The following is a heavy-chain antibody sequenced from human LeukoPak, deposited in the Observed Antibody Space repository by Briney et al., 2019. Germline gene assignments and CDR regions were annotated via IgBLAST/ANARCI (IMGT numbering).Heavy chain of an antibody. CDR3: AKDSRAAGRDDAFDI. D-gene: IGHD6-19*01. J-gene: IGHJ3*02. Sequence: WIRQPPGKGLEWVSGISWNSGSIGYADSVKGRFTISGDNAKNSLYLQMNSLRAEDTALYYCAKDSRAAGRDDAFDIWGQGTMVTVSS. CDR2: ISWNSGSI. V-gene: IGHV3-9*01.